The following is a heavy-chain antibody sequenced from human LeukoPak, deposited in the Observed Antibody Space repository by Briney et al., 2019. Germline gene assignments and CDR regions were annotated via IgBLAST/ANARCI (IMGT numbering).Heavy chain of an antibody. J-gene: IGHJ5*02. CDR2: IWYDGSNK. CDR3: ARESGDYGDLRVYNWFDP. CDR1: GFTFSSYG. Sequence: GRSLRLSCAASGFTFSSYGMHWVRQAPGKGLEWVAVIWYDGSNKHYADSVKGRFTISRDNSKNTLYLQMNSLRAEDTAVYYCARESGDYGDLRVYNWFDPWGQGTLVTVSS. D-gene: IGHD4-17*01. V-gene: IGHV3-33*01.